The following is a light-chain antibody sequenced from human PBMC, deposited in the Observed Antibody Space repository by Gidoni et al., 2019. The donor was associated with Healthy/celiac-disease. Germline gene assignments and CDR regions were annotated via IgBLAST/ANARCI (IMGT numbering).Light chain of an antibody. Sequence: EIKMTQSPSTLSASVGDRVTITCRASQSISSWLAWYQQKPGKAPKLLIYDASSLESGVPSRFSGSGSGTEFTLTISSLHPDDFATYYCQQYNSYSVTFXGXTKVEIK. CDR1: QSISSW. J-gene: IGKJ4*01. CDR3: QQYNSYSVT. CDR2: DAS. V-gene: IGKV1-5*01.